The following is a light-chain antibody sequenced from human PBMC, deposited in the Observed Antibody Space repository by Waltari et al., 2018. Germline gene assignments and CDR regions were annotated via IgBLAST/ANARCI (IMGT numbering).Light chain of an antibody. CDR1: TSNIGVHT. J-gene: IGLJ3*02. CDR3: AVWDDSLNGRV. V-gene: IGLV1-44*01. Sequence: QSVLSQPPSASGTPGQRVTISCPGTTSNIGVHTVSWYQQFPGTAPTLLILRNDQRPSGVPDRFSGSKSGTSASLAITGLQSEDGADYYCAVWDDSLNGRVFGGGTKLSVL. CDR2: RND.